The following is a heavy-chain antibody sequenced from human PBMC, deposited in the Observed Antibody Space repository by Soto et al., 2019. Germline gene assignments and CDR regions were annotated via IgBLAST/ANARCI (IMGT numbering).Heavy chain of an antibody. CDR3: ARAPSFFCSGGSCYNYYYGMDV. Sequence: EVQLVESGGGLVQPGGSLRLSCAASGFTFSSYSMNWVRQAPGKGLEWVSYISSSSSTIYYADSVKGRFTISRDNAKNSLYLQMNRLRDEDTAVYYCARAPSFFCSGGSCYNYYYGMDVWGQGTTVTVSS. J-gene: IGHJ6*02. CDR1: GFTFSSYS. CDR2: ISSSSSTI. V-gene: IGHV3-48*02. D-gene: IGHD2-15*01.